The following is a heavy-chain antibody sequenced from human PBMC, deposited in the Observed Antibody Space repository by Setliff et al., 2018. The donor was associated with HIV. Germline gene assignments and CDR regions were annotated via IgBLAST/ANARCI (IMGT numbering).Heavy chain of an antibody. J-gene: IGHJ3*02. Sequence: ASVKVSCKASGYSFARYGLSWVRQAPGQGLEWMGWISGFNGNTKYAQSFQDRVAMTTETATITAYMEMRSLRSDDTAVYFCARVPYRSAWFSGGHDAFDIWGQGTMVTVSS. V-gene: IGHV1-18*01. D-gene: IGHD6-19*01. CDR2: ISGFNGNT. CDR3: ARVPYRSAWFSGGHDAFDI. CDR1: GYSFARYG.